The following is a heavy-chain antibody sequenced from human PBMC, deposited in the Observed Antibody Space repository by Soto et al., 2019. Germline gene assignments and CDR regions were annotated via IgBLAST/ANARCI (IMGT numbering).Heavy chain of an antibody. CDR1: GFTFSSYA. J-gene: IGHJ4*02. D-gene: IGHD1-26*01. Sequence: GGSLRLSCAASGFTFSSYAMNWVRQAQGKGLEWVSAISGGGISTYYADSVKGRFTISRDNSKNTLYLQMNSLRAEDTAVFYCAKPDSGSHLYYFDHWGQGTLVTVSS. CDR2: ISGGGIST. V-gene: IGHV3-23*01. CDR3: AKPDSGSHLYYFDH.